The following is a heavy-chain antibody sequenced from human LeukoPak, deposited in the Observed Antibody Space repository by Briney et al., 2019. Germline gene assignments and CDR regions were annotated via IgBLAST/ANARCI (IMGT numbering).Heavy chain of an antibody. CDR2: IRSHGSNK. CDR1: GFTFSSYD. V-gene: IGHV3-30*02. Sequence: PGGSLRLSCAASGFTFSSYDMHWVRQAPGKGLEWVAFIRSHGSNKYYADSVKGRFTISRDNSKNMLYLQMNSLRADDTAVYYCAKAIAVAHGDYWGQGTLVTVSS. J-gene: IGHJ4*02. CDR3: AKAIAVAHGDY. D-gene: IGHD6-19*01.